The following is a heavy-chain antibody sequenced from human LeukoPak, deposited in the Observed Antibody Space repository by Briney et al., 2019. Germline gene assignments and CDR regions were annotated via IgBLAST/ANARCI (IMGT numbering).Heavy chain of an antibody. D-gene: IGHD1-26*01. CDR3: AGQMVGAPPQFDY. CDR2: IYYSGST. Sequence: AETLSLTCTVSGGSLSSYYWRWIRQPPGKGLEWIGYIYYSGSTKYNADLKSRVTISVDASTNQFSLKQRSVTTADTTVDYYAGQMVGAPPQFDYWGQGTLVTVPS. CDR1: GGSLSSYY. J-gene: IGHJ4*02. V-gene: IGHV4-59*08.